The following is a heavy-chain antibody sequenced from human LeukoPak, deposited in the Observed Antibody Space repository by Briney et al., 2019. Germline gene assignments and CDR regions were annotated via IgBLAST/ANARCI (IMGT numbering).Heavy chain of an antibody. CDR3: ARQGLYDSSGYYNRDAFDI. V-gene: IGHV4-38-2*01. J-gene: IGHJ3*02. CDR2: FYHSGST. D-gene: IGHD3-22*01. Sequence: SETLSLTCAVSGYPISSDYYWGWIRQPAGKGLEWIGSFYHSGSTYYNPSLKSRVTILVDTSKNQFSLKLSSVTAADTALYYCARQGLYDSSGYYNRDAFDIWGQGTMVTVSS. CDR1: GYPISSDYY.